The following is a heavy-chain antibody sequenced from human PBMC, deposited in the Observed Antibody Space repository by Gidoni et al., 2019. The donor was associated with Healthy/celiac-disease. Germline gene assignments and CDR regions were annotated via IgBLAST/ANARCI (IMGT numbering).Heavy chain of an antibody. CDR1: GCSFSGYY. J-gene: IGHJ4*02. CDR2: INHSGST. CDR3: ARLIVGATTPREDY. D-gene: IGHD1-26*01. V-gene: IGHV4-34*01. Sequence: QVQLQQWGAGLLKPSETLSLTCAVYGCSFSGYYWSWIRQPPGKGLEWIGEINHSGSTNYNPSLKSRVTISVDTSKNQFSLKLSSVTAADTAVYYCARLIVGATTPREDYWGQGTLVTVSS.